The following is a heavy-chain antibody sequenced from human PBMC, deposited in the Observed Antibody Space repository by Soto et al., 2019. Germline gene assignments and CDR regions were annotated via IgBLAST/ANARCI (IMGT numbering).Heavy chain of an antibody. CDR2: IYYSGST. Sequence: SETLSLTCTVSGGSIRSYYWSWIRQPPGKGLEWIGYIYYSGSTNYNPSLKSRVTISVDTSKNQFSLKLSSVTAADTAVYYCARRYGGAFDIWGQGTMVTVS. V-gene: IGHV4-59*08. J-gene: IGHJ3*02. CDR3: ARRYGGAFDI. CDR1: GGSIRSYY. D-gene: IGHD4-17*01.